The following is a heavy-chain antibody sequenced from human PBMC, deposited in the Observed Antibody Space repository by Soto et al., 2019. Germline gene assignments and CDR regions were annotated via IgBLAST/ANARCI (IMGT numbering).Heavy chain of an antibody. J-gene: IGHJ2*01. CDR1: GYTFTSYG. CDR2: ISAYNGNT. Sequence: AASVKVSCKASGYTFTSYGISWVRQAPGQGLEWMGWISAYNGNTNYAQKLQGRVTMTTDTSTSTAYMELRSLRSDDTAVYYCARPYYDFWSGRNYWYFDLWGRGTLVTVSS. CDR3: ARPYYDFWSGRNYWYFDL. D-gene: IGHD3-3*01. V-gene: IGHV1-18*01.